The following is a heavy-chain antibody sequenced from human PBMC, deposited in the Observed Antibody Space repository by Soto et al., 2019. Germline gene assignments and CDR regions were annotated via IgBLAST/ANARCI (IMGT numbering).Heavy chain of an antibody. CDR2: INHSGST. J-gene: IGHJ2*01. CDR3: ARRGDLFYWYFDL. Sequence: QVQLQQWGAGLLKPSETLSLTCAVYGGSFSGYYWSWIRQPPGKGLEWIGEINHSGSTNYNPSLKSRVTISVDTSNNQFYLKLTSVTAADTAVYYCARRGDLFYWYFDLWGRGTLVTVSS. D-gene: IGHD4-17*01. CDR1: GGSFSGYY. V-gene: IGHV4-34*01.